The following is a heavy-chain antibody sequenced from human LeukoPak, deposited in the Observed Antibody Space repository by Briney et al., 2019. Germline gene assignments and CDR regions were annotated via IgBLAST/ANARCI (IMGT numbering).Heavy chain of an antibody. V-gene: IGHV4-39*01. Sequence: SETLSLTCTVSGGSISSSSYYWGWMRQPPGKGLEWIGSIYYSGSTYYNPSLKSRVTISVDTSKNQFSLKLSSVTAADTAVYYCARQGMVRGVGYWGQGTLVTVSS. CDR1: GGSISSSSYY. J-gene: IGHJ4*02. D-gene: IGHD3-10*01. CDR3: ARQGMVRGVGY. CDR2: IYYSGST.